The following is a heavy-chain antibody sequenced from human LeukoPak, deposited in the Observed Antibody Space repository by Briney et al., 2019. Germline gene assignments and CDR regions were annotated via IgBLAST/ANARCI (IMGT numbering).Heavy chain of an antibody. D-gene: IGHD7-27*01. V-gene: IGHV3-23*01. Sequence: GGSLRLSCAASGFTFSSYAMTWVRRTPGKGLEWVSTISGSGGITYYADSVKGRFTISRDNSKNTLYLQMNSLRAEDTAVYYCAKGRLGRGIYYFDYWGQGTLVTVSS. CDR1: GFTFSSYA. CDR2: ISGSGGIT. J-gene: IGHJ4*02. CDR3: AKGRLGRGIYYFDY.